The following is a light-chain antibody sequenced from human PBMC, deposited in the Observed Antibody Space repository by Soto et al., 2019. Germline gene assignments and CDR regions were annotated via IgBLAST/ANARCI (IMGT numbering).Light chain of an antibody. CDR2: DVT. Sequence: QSALTQPRSVSGSPGQSVTISCTGTSSDVGGYNYVSWYQQRPGKAPKLMIYDVTKRPSGVPDRFSGSKSGNTASLTISGLQDEDEADYYCCSYAGSSTLVFGGGTKVTVL. CDR3: CSYAGSSTLV. CDR1: SSDVGGYNY. J-gene: IGLJ3*02. V-gene: IGLV2-11*01.